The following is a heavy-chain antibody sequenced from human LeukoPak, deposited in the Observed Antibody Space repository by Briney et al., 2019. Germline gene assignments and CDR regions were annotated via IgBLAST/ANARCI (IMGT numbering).Heavy chain of an antibody. CDR3: GRSMDSSTSRLIEY. Sequence: ASVKVSCKASGYTFTSYGISWVRQAPGQGLEWMGWISVYKGNTNYAQKLQGRVTMTTDTSTSTVYMELRSLRSDDTAVYYCGRSMDSSTSRLIEYWGQGTLVTVSS. V-gene: IGHV1-18*01. CDR2: ISVYKGNT. J-gene: IGHJ4*02. CDR1: GYTFTSYG. D-gene: IGHD6-6*01.